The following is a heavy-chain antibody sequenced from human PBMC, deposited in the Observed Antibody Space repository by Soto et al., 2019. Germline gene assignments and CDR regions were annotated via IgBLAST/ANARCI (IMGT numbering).Heavy chain of an antibody. Sequence: QITLKESGPTLVKPTQTLTLICTFSGVSLSTSGVDVGWIRQPPGKALEWLALIYWDDDKRYSPSLKSRLTITKDTSKNQVVLTMPNMDPVDTATYYCAHSPNYSNFGGFGENWCDPWGKGTLVTVSS. D-gene: IGHD4-4*01. V-gene: IGHV2-5*02. J-gene: IGHJ5*02. CDR1: GVSLSTSGVD. CDR2: IYWDDDK. CDR3: AHSPNYSNFGGFGENWCDP.